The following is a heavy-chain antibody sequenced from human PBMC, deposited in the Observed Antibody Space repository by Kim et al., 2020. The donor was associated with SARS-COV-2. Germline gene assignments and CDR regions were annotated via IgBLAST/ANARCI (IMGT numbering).Heavy chain of an antibody. CDR1: GGSFSGYY. Sequence: SETLSLTCAVYGGSFSGYYWSWIRQPPGKGLEWIGEINHSGSTNYNPSLKSRVTISVDTSKNQFSLKLSSVTAEDTDVYYCARGTRQWPVRGPYYY. D-gene: IGHD6-19*01. J-gene: IGHJ6*01. CDR3: ARGTRQWPVRGPYYY. CDR2: INHSGST. V-gene: IGHV4-34*01.